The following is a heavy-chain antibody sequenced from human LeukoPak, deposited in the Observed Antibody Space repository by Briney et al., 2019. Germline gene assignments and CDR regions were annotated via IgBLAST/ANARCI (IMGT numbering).Heavy chain of an antibody. CDR2: ISYDGSNK. V-gene: IGHV3-30-3*01. Sequence: PGRSLRLSCAASGFTFSSYAMHWVRQAPGKGLEWVAVISYDGSNKYYADSVKGRFTISRDNSKNTLYLQMNSLRAEGTAVYYCARAAVEWELSYWGQGTLVTVSS. J-gene: IGHJ4*02. CDR1: GFTFSSYA. D-gene: IGHD1-26*01. CDR3: ARAAVEWELSY.